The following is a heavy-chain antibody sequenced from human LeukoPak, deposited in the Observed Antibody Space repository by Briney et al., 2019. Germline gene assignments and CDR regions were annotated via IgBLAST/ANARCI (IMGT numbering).Heavy chain of an antibody. CDR1: GGSISSSSYY. J-gene: IGHJ4*02. D-gene: IGHD4-17*01. CDR2: IYYSGST. CDR3: ARDFGAWPLPPGSAPTVTAQEY. V-gene: IGHV4-39*07. Sequence: SETLSLTCTVSGGSISSSSYYWGWIRQPPGKGLEWIGNIYYSGSTYYNPSLKSRVTISVDTSKNQFSLKLSSVTAADTAVYYCARDFGAWPLPPGSAPTVTAQEYWGQGTLVTVSS.